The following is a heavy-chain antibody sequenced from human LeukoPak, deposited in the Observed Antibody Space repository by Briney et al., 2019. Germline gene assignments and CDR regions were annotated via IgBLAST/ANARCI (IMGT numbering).Heavy chain of an antibody. CDR3: ARLIGYDSSGWAYYFDY. V-gene: IGHV4-30-4*08. CDR1: GGSISSGDYY. J-gene: IGHJ4*02. CDR2: IYYSGST. D-gene: IGHD3-22*01. Sequence: PSQTLSLTCTVSGGSISSGDYYWSWIRQPPGKGLEWIGYIYYSGSTYYNPSLKSRVTISVDTSKNQFSLKLSSVTAADTAVYYCARLIGYDSSGWAYYFDYWGQGTLVTVSS.